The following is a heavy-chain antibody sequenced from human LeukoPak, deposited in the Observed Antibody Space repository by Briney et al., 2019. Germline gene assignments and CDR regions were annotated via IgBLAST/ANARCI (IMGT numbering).Heavy chain of an antibody. J-gene: IGHJ6*03. CDR1: GDSISTSSYY. D-gene: IGHD3-22*01. CDR3: ARGRGYYDSSGYYFSRYYYYYMDV. CDR2: INHSGST. Sequence: PSETLSLTCSVSGDSISTSSYYWSWIRQPPGKGLEWIGEINHSGSTNYNPSLKSRVTISVDTSKNQFSLKLSSVTAADTAVYYCARGRGYYDSSGYYFSRYYYYYMDVWGKGTTVTVSS. V-gene: IGHV4-39*07.